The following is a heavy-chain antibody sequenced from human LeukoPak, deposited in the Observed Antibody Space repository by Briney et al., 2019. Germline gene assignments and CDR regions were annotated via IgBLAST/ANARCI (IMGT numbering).Heavy chain of an antibody. D-gene: IGHD3-3*01. J-gene: IGHJ4*02. V-gene: IGHV3-23*01. Sequence: PGGSLRLSCAASGFTFSSHAMSWVRQAPGKGLEWVSVISGSGGTTYYADSVKGRFTISRDNAKNSLYLQMNSLRAEDTAVYYCARDLEFDYWGQGTLVTVSS. CDR3: ARDLEFDY. CDR1: GFTFSSHA. CDR2: ISGSGGTT.